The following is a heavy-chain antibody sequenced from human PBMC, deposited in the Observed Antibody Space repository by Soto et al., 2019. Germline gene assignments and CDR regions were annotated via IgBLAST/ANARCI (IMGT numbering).Heavy chain of an antibody. V-gene: IGHV3-23*01. J-gene: IGHJ4*02. CDR3: AKGPTFGGVIADY. D-gene: IGHD3-16*02. CDR2: ISGSGGST. CDR1: GFTFSIYA. Sequence: GGSLRLSCAASGFTFSIYAMRWVRPAPGKGLEWVSAISGSGGSTYYADSVKGRFTISRDNSKNTLYLQMNSLRAEDTAVYYCAKGPTFGGVIADYWGQGTLVTVSS.